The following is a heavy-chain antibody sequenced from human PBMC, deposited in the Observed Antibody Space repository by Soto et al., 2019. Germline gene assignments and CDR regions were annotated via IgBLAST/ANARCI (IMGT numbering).Heavy chain of an antibody. V-gene: IGHV1-69*01. CDR2: IIPVFGTP. J-gene: IGHJ6*02. CDR3: AIGPRARRVEKDV. Sequence: QVQLVQSGAEVKKPGSSVKVSCQASGGTLSSYTISWVRQAPGHGLELMGGIIPVFGTPTYAPKFHGSVTITADESTTTAYKEQSSLTSEDRAVYYCAIGPRARRVEKDVWGQGTTVTVSS. CDR1: GGTLSSYT.